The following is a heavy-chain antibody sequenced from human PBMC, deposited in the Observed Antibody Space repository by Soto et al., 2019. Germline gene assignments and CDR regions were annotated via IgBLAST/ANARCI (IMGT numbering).Heavy chain of an antibody. V-gene: IGHV3-74*01. CDR2: VDSAGSGT. CDR3: ATVFEH. CDR1: GITFSGCW. J-gene: IGHJ4*02. Sequence: VPLVESGGGSVQPGGSLSLSCVASGITFSGCWMHWVRQVPGKGLGWVARVDSAGSGTSYADFVKGRFTISRDNAKNTLSLQMDSRRVEDTAVYYCATVFEHWGQGIPVTGSS.